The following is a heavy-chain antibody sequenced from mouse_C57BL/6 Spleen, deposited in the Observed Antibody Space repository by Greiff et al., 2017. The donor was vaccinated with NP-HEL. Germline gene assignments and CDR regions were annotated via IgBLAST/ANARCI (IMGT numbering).Heavy chain of an antibody. V-gene: IGHV1-5*01. Sequence: VQLKQSGTVLARPGASVKMSCKTSGYTFTSYWMHWVKQRPGQGLAWIGAIYPGNSDTSYNQKFKGKAKLPAVTSASTAYRELSSLTNEDSAVYYGKRSQYYGSSYGGGFFDYWGQGTTLTVSS. J-gene: IGHJ2*01. CDR2: IYPGNSDT. CDR3: KRSQYYGSSYGGGFFDY. D-gene: IGHD1-1*01. CDR1: GYTFTSYW.